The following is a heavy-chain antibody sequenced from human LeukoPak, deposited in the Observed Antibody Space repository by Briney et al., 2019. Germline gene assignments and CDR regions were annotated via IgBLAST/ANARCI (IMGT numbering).Heavy chain of an antibody. V-gene: IGHV4-34*01. CDR3: ARVDIVVVVATD. J-gene: IGHJ4*02. Sequence: SETLSLTCAVYGGSFSGYYWSWIRQPPGKGLEWIGEINHSGSTNYNPSLKSRVTISVDTSKNQFSLKLSSVTAAGTAVYYCARVDIVVVVATDWGQGTLVTVSS. CDR1: GGSFSGYY. CDR2: INHSGST. D-gene: IGHD2-15*01.